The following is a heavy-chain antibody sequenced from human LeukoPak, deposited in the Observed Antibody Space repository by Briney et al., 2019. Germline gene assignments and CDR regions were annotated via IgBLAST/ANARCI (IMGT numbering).Heavy chain of an antibody. J-gene: IGHJ4*02. V-gene: IGHV4-59*01. Sequence: SETLSLTCTVSGGSIRNYYWTWIRQPPGKGLEWIGYIYYSGSTKYNPSLKSRVTISVDTSKNQFSLKLSSVTAADTAVYYCARESTMVRGVIDYWGQGTLVTVSS. D-gene: IGHD3-10*01. CDR3: ARESTMVRGVIDY. CDR1: GGSIRNYY. CDR2: IYYSGST.